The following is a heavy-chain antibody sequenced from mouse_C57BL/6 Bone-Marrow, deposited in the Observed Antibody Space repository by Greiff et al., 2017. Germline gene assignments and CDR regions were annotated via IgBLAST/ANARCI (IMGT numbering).Heavy chain of an antibody. V-gene: IGHV1-55*01. J-gene: IGHJ2*01. CDR2: IYPGSGST. D-gene: IGHD1-1*01. CDR1: GYTFTSYW. Sequence: VQLQQPGAELVKPGASVKMSCKASGYTFTSYWITWVKQRPGQGLEWIGDIYPGSGSTNYNEKFKSKATLTVDTSSSTAYMQLSSLTSEDSAVYYCASHYYGSSYDDFDYWAKAPLSQSPQ. CDR3: ASHYYGSSYDDFDY.